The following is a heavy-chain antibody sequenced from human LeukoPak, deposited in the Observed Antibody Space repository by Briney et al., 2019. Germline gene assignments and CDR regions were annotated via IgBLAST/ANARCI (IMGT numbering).Heavy chain of an antibody. Sequence: ASVKVSCKASGCTFTSYDINWVRQATGQGLEWMGWMNPNSGNTGYAQKFQGRVTITRNTSISTAYMELSSLRSEDTAVYYCARGLFRRSVTIFGVVIIPYYYYMDVWGKGTTVTVSS. D-gene: IGHD3-3*01. CDR2: MNPNSGNT. V-gene: IGHV1-8*03. CDR3: ARGLFRRSVTIFGVVIIPYYYYMDV. J-gene: IGHJ6*03. CDR1: GCTFTSYD.